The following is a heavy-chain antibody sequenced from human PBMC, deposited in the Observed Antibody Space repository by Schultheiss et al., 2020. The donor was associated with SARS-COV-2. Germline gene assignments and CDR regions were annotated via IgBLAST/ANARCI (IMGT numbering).Heavy chain of an antibody. CDR3: ASTMIVVPTSSFDY. Sequence: SETLSLTCAVYGGSFSGYYWSWIRQPAGKGLEWIGRIYPSATTNYNPSLKSRVTMSVDTSKNQFSLKLSSVTAADTAVYYCASTMIVVPTSSFDYWGQGTLVTVSS. CDR2: IYPSATT. D-gene: IGHD3-22*01. V-gene: IGHV4-59*10. CDR1: GGSFSGYY. J-gene: IGHJ4*02.